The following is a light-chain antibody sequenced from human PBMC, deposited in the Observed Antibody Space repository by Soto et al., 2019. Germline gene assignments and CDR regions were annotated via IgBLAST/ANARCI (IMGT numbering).Light chain of an antibody. J-gene: IGKJ2*01. CDR2: KAS. Sequence: DIQMTQSPSPLSASVGDRVTITCRASQSISSSLAWYQQKPGKAPRLLIYKASSLENGVPLRFSGSGSGTEFTLTINTLQPDDFATYYCQQYETSSPFTFGQGTKLEI. CDR3: QQYETSSPFT. V-gene: IGKV1-5*03. CDR1: QSISSS.